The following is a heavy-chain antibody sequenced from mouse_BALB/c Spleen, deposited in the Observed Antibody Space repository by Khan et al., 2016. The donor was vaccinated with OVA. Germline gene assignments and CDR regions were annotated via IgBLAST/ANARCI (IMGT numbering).Heavy chain of an antibody. J-gene: IGHJ2*01. CDR2: INPSTGYT. CDR3: ARRGLWWDFDY. Sequence: QVQLQQSGAELAKPGASVKMSCKASGYTFINYWILWIKQRPGQGLEWIGYINPSTGYTEYNQNFKDKATLTADISSSTAYMQLSSLTSEDSAVYDSARRGLWWDFDYWGQGTTLTVSS. CDR1: GYTFINYW. D-gene: IGHD1-1*02. V-gene: IGHV1-7*01.